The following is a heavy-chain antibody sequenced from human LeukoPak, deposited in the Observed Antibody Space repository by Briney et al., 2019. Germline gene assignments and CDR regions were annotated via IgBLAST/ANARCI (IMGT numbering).Heavy chain of an antibody. V-gene: IGHV4-59*01. CDR2: IYYSGST. CDR3: ARDRRESTKPNDAFDI. CDR1: GGSISSYY. D-gene: IGHD1-1*01. Sequence: PSETPSLACSVSGGSISSYYWSWIRQPPGKGLEWIGYIYYSGSTNYNPSLESRVTISIDTSKKQLSLKLRSVTAADTAVYYCARDRRESTKPNDAFDIWGQGTMVTVSS. J-gene: IGHJ3*02.